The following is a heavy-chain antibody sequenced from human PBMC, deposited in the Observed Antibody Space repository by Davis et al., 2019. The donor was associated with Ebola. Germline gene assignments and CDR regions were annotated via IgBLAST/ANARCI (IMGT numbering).Heavy chain of an antibody. D-gene: IGHD1/OR15-1a*01. Sequence: SVKVSCKASRGTFGSYAISWVRQAPGQGLEWMGGVIPMFGTSKYAQKFQDRVTITADESTSTAYMELSRLTSDDTAMYYCVTENWYRFESWGQGTLVTVSS. V-gene: IGHV1-69*13. J-gene: IGHJ4*02. CDR1: RGTFGSYA. CDR3: VTENWYRFES. CDR2: VIPMFGTS.